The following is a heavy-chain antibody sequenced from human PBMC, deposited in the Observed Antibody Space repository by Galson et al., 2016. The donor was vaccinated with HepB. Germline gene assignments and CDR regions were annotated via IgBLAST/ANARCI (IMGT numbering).Heavy chain of an antibody. CDR3: ARKSPFGPFDY. CDR1: AFSFSSYS. J-gene: IGHJ4*01. V-gene: IGHV3-48*02. Sequence: SLRLSCAASAFSFSSYSMNWVRQAPGKGLEWISYISGTRTITYYADSVKGRFTISRDNAKNSLYLQMDSLRDDDTAVYYCARKSPFGPFDYWGHGTLVSVSS. D-gene: IGHD2/OR15-2a*01. CDR2: ISGTRTIT.